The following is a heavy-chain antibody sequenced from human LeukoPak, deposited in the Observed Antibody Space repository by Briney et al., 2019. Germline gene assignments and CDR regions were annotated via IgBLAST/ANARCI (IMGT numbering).Heavy chain of an antibody. CDR2: ISGSVGGT. J-gene: IGHJ4*02. D-gene: IGHD6-19*01. CDR1: GFTFSSYA. V-gene: IGHV3-23*01. Sequence: RGSPRLSCAASGFTFSSYAMSWVCHAPRKGLEWGSAISGSVGGTYYADSVKGGLTISRDNSKNTLYLQMNSLRAEDTVVYYCAKHPYSSGWYFDYGGQRTLVTVSS. CDR3: AKHPYSSGWYFDY.